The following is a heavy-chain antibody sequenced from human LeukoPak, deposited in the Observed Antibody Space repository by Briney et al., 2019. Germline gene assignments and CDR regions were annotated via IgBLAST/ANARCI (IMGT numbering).Heavy chain of an antibody. J-gene: IGHJ4*02. CDR2: ISYDGNNE. CDR1: GFTFSSHG. D-gene: IGHD6-13*01. Sequence: GGSLRLSCEASGFTFSSHGIHWVRQAPGKGLEWVAVISYDGNNEYYADSVKGRFTISRDNSKNTLYLQMNNLRGDDTAIYYCASSNPAGSSWRPFDNWGQGTLVTVSS. V-gene: IGHV3-30*03. CDR3: ASSNPAGSSWRPFDN.